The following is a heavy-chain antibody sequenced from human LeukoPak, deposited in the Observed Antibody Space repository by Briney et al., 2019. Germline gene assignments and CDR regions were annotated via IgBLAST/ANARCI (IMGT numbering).Heavy chain of an antibody. CDR1: GGSFSGYY. D-gene: IGHD3-3*01. Sequence: SETLSLTCAVYGGSFSGYYWSWVRQPPGKGLEWIGEINHSGSTNYNPSLKSRVTISVDTSKNQFSLKLSSVTAADTAVYYCARVDFWSGYSLDPWGQGTLVTVSS. CDR2: INHSGST. J-gene: IGHJ5*02. V-gene: IGHV4-34*01. CDR3: ARVDFWSGYSLDP.